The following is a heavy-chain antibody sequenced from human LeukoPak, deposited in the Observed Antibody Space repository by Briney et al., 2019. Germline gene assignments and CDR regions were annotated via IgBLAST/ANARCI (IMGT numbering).Heavy chain of an antibody. V-gene: IGHV4-34*01. CDR3: ARIAAAARNYGMDV. CDR2: INHSGST. Sequence: PSETLSLTCAVYGGSFSGYYWSWIRQPPGKGLEWIGEINHSGSTNYNPSLKSRVTISVDTSKNQFSLKLSSVTAADTAVYYCARIAAAARNYGMDVWGKGPRSPSPQ. CDR1: GGSFSGYY. J-gene: IGHJ6*04. D-gene: IGHD6-13*01.